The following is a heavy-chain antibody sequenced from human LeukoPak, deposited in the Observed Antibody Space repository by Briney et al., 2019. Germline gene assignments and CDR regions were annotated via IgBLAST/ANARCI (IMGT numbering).Heavy chain of an antibody. Sequence: GETLRLSYAASGFTFSSYGMSCFLQPPPEGLQWVSYSIYLSGTIHYAHSVKSRFTISIDNSKNSLYLQMNSLTAEDTAVYYFAELGITMMGGVWGKGTPVTISS. CDR3: AELGITMMGGV. J-gene: IGHJ6*04. CDR1: GFTFSSYG. CDR2: SIYLSGTI. V-gene: IGHV3-48*01. D-gene: IGHD3-22*01.